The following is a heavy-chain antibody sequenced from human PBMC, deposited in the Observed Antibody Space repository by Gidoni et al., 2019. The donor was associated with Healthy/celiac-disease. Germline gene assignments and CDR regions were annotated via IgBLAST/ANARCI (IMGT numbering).Heavy chain of an antibody. V-gene: IGHV3-15*01. CDR3: TTEGHDYAPPDY. CDR1: GFTFSNAW. D-gene: IGHD4-17*01. Sequence: EVQLVESGGGLVQPGGSLRLPCAASGFTFSNAWMRWVRPAPGKGLEGVGRIKSKTDGGTTDYAAPVKGRFTISRDDSKNTLYLQRNSLKTEDTAVYYCTTEGHDYAPPDYWGQGTLVTVSS. CDR2: IKSKTDGGTT. J-gene: IGHJ4*02.